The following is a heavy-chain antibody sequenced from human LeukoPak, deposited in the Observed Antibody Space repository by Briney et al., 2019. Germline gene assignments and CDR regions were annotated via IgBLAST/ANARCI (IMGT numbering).Heavy chain of an antibody. CDR2: ISARSGTI. V-gene: IGHV3-48*01. J-gene: IGHJ4*02. Sequence: GGSLRLSCVASEFTFGAYDMNWVRQDPGKGLEWVSYISARSGTIYYADSVKGRCTISRENAKNSLYLQMDSLRAEETAIYYCARTNDFWNGYSDYWGQGTLVTVSS. CDR1: EFTFGAYD. CDR3: ARTNDFWNGYSDY. D-gene: IGHD3-3*01.